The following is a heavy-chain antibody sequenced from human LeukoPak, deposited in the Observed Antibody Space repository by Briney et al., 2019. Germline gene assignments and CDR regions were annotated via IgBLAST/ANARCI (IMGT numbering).Heavy chain of an antibody. V-gene: IGHV4-39*01. Sequence: PSETLSLTCTVSGGSISSSSYYWGWIRQPPGKGLEWIGSIFYTGSTYYNPSLKSRVAISVDTSKNQFSLNLSSVNAADTAVYYCARHDDYWGQGTLVTVSS. J-gene: IGHJ4*02. CDR2: IFYTGST. CDR3: ARHDDY. CDR1: GGSISSSSYY.